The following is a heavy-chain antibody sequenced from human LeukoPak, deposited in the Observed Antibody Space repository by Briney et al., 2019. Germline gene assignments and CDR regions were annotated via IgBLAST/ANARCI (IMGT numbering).Heavy chain of an antibody. J-gene: IGHJ4*02. V-gene: IGHV3-9*01. CDR2: ISWNSGSI. Sequence: PGRSLRLSCAASGFTFDDYAMHWVRQAPGKGLEWVSGISWNSGSIGYADSVKGRFTISRDNAKNSLYLQMNSLRAEDTALYYCAKDYYYDSSGYPSFDYWGQGTLVTVSS. D-gene: IGHD3-22*01. CDR3: AKDYYYDSSGYPSFDY. CDR1: GFTFDDYA.